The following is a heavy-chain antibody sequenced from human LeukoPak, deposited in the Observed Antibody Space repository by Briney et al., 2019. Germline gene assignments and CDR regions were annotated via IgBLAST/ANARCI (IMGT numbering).Heavy chain of an antibody. J-gene: IGHJ5*02. D-gene: IGHD3-22*01. Sequence: GGSLRLSCAASGFTFSSYWMSWVRQAPGKGLEWVANIKQDGSEKYYVDSVKGRFTISRDNAKNSLYLQMNSLRAEDTAVYYCARDASHSSGSPFDPWGQGTLVTVSS. V-gene: IGHV3-7*01. CDR1: GFTFSSYW. CDR3: ARDASHSSGSPFDP. CDR2: IKQDGSEK.